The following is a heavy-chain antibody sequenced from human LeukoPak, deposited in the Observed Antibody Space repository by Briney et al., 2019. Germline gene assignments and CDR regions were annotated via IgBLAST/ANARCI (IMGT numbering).Heavy chain of an antibody. Sequence: ASVKVSCKASGGTFSSYAISWVRQAPGQGLEWMGGIIRILGTANYAQKCQRRVTITTDEPTSTAYMELSSLRSEDTAVYYCASPFRGYWGQPTLVTDSS. CDR3: ASPFRGY. CDR1: GGTFSSYA. V-gene: IGHV1-69*05. CDR2: IIRILGTA. J-gene: IGHJ4*02.